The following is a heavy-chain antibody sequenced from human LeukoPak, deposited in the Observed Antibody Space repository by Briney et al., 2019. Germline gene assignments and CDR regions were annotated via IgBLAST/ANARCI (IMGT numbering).Heavy chain of an antibody. CDR1: GYTLTELS. V-gene: IGHV1-24*01. CDR3: ATDPAGRMSSGSYGGGYNWFDP. D-gene: IGHD1-26*01. Sequence: GASVRVSCTVSGYTLTELSMHWVRQAPGKGLEWMGGFDPEDGETIYAQKFQGRVTMTEDTSTDTAYMELSSLRSEDTAVYYCATDPAGRMSSGSYGGGYNWFDPWGQGTLVTVSS. CDR2: FDPEDGET. J-gene: IGHJ5*02.